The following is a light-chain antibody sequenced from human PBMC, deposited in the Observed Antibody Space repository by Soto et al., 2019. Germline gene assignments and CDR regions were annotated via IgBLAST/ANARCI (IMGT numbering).Light chain of an antibody. CDR3: QQSYSTPLFT. Sequence: DIQMTQSPSSLSASVGDRVTITCRASQSISSYLNWYQQKPGKAPKLLIYAASSLQSGDASRFSGSGSGTDFTLTISSLQPEDFATYDCQQSYSTPLFTFGPGTKVDIK. J-gene: IGKJ3*01. V-gene: IGKV1-39*01. CDR1: QSISSY. CDR2: AAS.